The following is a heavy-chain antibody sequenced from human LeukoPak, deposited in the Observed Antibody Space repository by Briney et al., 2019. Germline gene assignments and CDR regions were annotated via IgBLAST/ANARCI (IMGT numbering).Heavy chain of an antibody. CDR3: ASGPGSLSYYYYYYGMDV. J-gene: IGHJ6*02. CDR2: INPNSGGT. CDR1: GYTFTGYY. Sequence: PLASVKVSCKASGYTFTGYYMHWVRQAPGQGLEWMGWINPNSGGTNYAQTFQGRVTMTRDTSISTAYMELSRLRSDDTAVYYCASGPGSLSYYYYYYGMDVWGQGTTVTVSS. V-gene: IGHV1-2*02. D-gene: IGHD2/OR15-2a*01.